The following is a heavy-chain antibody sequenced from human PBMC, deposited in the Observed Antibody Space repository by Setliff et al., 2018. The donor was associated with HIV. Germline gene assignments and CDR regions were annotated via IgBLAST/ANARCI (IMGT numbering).Heavy chain of an antibody. CDR3: ARGDYYSYCMDV. Sequence: PETLSLTCTVSGGSASSGSYYGSWIRQPPGKGLEWIGYIYYSGSTNYNPSLKSRVTISVDTSKNQFPLKLSSVTAADTAVYYCARGDYYSYCMDVWGKGTTVTVSS. J-gene: IGHJ6*03. CDR1: GGSASSGSYY. CDR2: IYYSGST. V-gene: IGHV4-61*01.